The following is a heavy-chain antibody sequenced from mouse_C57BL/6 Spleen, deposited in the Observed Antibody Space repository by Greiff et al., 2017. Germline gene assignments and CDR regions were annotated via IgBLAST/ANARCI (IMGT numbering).Heavy chain of an antibody. J-gene: IGHJ3*01. CDR3: AREGELGRFAY. CDR1: GYTFTDYN. D-gene: IGHD4-1*01. CDR2: INPNNGGT. Sequence: EAQLQQSGPELVKPGASVKIPCKASGYTFTDYNMDWVKQSHGKSLEWIGDINPNNGGTIYNQKFKGKATLTVDKSSSTAYMELRSLTSEDTAVYYCAREGELGRFAYWGQGTLVTVSA. V-gene: IGHV1-18*01.